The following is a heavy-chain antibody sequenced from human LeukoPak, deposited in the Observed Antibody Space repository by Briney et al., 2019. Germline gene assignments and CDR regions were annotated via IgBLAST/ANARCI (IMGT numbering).Heavy chain of an antibody. CDR2: IYHSGST. CDR1: GGSISSYY. Sequence: PSETLSLTCTVSGGSISSYYWSWIRQPPGKGLEWIGYIYHSGSTYYNPSLKSRVTISVDRSKNQFSLKLSSVTAADTAVYYCATDSYGIDYWGQGTLVTVSS. V-gene: IGHV4-59*04. J-gene: IGHJ4*02. D-gene: IGHD5-18*01. CDR3: ATDSYGIDY.